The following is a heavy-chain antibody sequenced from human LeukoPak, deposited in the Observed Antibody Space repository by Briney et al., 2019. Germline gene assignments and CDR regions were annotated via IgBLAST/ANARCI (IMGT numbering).Heavy chain of an antibody. V-gene: IGHV3-30*18. J-gene: IGHJ4*02. CDR3: AQRVPAPLFHN. D-gene: IGHD2-2*01. Sequence: GGSLRLSCVASGFDFSNYGMHWVRQAPGKGLEWVSLISDDGSVQYYAESVKGRFSISRDNSKNTLYLQMTSLRPDDTAVYFCAQRVPAPLFHNWGQGTLVTVSS. CDR2: ISDDGSVQ. CDR1: GFDFSNYG.